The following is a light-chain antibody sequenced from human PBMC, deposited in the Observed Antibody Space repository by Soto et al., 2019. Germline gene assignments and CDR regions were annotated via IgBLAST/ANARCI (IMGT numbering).Light chain of an antibody. J-gene: IGLJ3*02. CDR3: TSFKNSDTWV. CDR1: SSDVGAYNY. CDR2: EAS. V-gene: IGLV2-14*01. Sequence: QSALTQPASVSGSPGQSITISCTGSSSDVGAYNYASWFQQHPDKAPKLLIYEASNRPSGVSNRFSGSKSGNTASLTISGLQAEDEADYYCTSFKNSDTWVFGGGTKLTVL.